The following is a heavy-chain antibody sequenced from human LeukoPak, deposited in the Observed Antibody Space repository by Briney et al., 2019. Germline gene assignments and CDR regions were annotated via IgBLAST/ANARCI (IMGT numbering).Heavy chain of an antibody. Sequence: ASVKVSCKASGYTFTSYDINWVRQATGQGLEWMGWMNPNSGNTGYAQKFQGSVTMTRNTSISTAYMELSSLRSEDTAVYYCARGATMVRGVIPNWFDPWGQGTLVTVSS. J-gene: IGHJ5*02. CDR3: ARGATMVRGVIPNWFDP. CDR2: MNPNSGNT. CDR1: GYTFTSYD. D-gene: IGHD3-10*01. V-gene: IGHV1-8*01.